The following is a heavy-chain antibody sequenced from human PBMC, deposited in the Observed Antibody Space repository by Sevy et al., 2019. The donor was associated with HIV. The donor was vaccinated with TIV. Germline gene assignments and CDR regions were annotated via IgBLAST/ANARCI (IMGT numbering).Heavy chain of an antibody. CDR2: ILYNVRTE. Sequence: GGSLRLSCSASGFNVRSFSMHWVRQAPGKGLEWVAAILYNVRTEEYADSVRGRFTISRDNSKNTGNLEMNSLRVEATALYFCARDSARVIVPTAGFDSWGQGVLVTVSS. CDR1: GFNVRSFS. V-gene: IGHV3-33*01. J-gene: IGHJ5*01. D-gene: IGHD2-21*01. CDR3: ARDSARVIVPTAGFDS.